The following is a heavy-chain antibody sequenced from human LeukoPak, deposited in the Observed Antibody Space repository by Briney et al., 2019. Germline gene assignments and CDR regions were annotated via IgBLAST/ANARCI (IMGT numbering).Heavy chain of an antibody. CDR3: ATGGVVVVPAATATPFDL. D-gene: IGHD2-2*01. J-gene: IGHJ2*01. CDR1: GYTLTELS. Sequence: GASVKVSCKVSGYTLTELSMHWVRQAPGKGLEWMGGFDPEDGETIYAQKFQGRVTMTEDTSTDTACMELSSLRSEDTAVYYCATGGVVVVPAATATPFDLWGRGTLVTVSS. V-gene: IGHV1-24*01. CDR2: FDPEDGET.